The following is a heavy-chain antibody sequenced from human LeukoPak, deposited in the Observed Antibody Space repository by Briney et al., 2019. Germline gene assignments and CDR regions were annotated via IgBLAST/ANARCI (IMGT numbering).Heavy chain of an antibody. D-gene: IGHD2-15*01. V-gene: IGHV3-23*01. CDR3: ARDLLVVVVAATRPGEYGMDV. CDR2: ISGSGGST. J-gene: IGHJ6*02. CDR1: GFTFSSYA. Sequence: GGSLRLSCAASGFTFSSYAMSWVRQAPGKGLEWVSAISGSGGSTYYADSVKGRFTISRDNSKNTLYLQMNSLRAEDTAVYYCARDLLVVVVAATRPGEYGMDVWGQGTTVTVSS.